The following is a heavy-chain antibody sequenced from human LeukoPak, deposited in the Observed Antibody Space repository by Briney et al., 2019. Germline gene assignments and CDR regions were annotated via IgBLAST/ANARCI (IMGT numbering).Heavy chain of an antibody. CDR1: GGSISSYY. CDR2: IYYSGST. V-gene: IGHV4-59*01. J-gene: IGHJ5*02. CDR3: ARSEVTMVRGVNWFDP. D-gene: IGHD3-10*01. Sequence: SETLSLTCTDPGGSISSYYWSWIRQPPGKGLEWIGYIYYSGSTNYNPSLKSRVTISVDTSKNQFSLKLSSVTAADTAVYYCARSEVTMVRGVNWFDPWGQGTLVTVSS.